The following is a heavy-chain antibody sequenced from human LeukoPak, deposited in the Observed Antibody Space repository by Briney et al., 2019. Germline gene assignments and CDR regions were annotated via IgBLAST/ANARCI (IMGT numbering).Heavy chain of an antibody. CDR3: ARTYGSGSCCKYGMDV. Sequence: PGGSLRLSCAASGFTFSDYYMSWIRQAPGKGLEGVSYISSSGSTIYYADSVKGRFTISRDNAKNSLYLQMNSLRAEDTAVYYCARTYGSGSCCKYGMDVWGQGTTVTVSS. CDR2: ISSSGSTI. V-gene: IGHV3-11*01. J-gene: IGHJ6*02. D-gene: IGHD3-10*01. CDR1: GFTFSDYY.